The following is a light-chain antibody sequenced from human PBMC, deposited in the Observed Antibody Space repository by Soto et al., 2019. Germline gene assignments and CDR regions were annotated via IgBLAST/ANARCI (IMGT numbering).Light chain of an antibody. CDR1: RSDLGGYNY. J-gene: IGLJ2*01. CDR2: EVT. V-gene: IGLV2-14*01. Sequence: QSALTQPASVAGSPGQSITISCTGSRSDLGGYNYVSWYQQHPGKAPKLVIYEVTHRPSGVSDRFSGSKSGNTASLTISGRQPEDEAEYYCSSYTTSSLGVFGGGTQLTVL. CDR3: SSYTTSSLGV.